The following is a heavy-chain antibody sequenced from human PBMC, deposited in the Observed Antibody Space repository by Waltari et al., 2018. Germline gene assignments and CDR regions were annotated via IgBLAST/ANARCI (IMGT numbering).Heavy chain of an antibody. CDR3: ARDDGLRTVDI. Sequence: EVQLVESGGGLVQPGGSLRLSCSASGFTFSSFWMSWVRQPPGGRLEGVANIKKAGDDRYYVDSVKGRFTVSRDNAKNSLYLEMNTLRAEDTAVYYCARDDGLRTVDIWGLGTLVAVSS. V-gene: IGHV3-7*01. J-gene: IGHJ4*02. CDR1: GFTFSSFW. CDR2: IKKAGDDR. D-gene: IGHD1-1*01.